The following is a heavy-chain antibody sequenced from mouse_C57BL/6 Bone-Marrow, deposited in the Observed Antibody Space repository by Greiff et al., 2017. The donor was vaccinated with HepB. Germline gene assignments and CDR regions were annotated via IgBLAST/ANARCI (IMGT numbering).Heavy chain of an antibody. J-gene: IGHJ2*01. CDR1: GYTFTSYW. V-gene: IGHV1-59*01. Sequence: QVQLQHPGAELVRPGTSVKLSSKASGYTFTSYWMHWVKQRPGQGLEWIGVIDPSDSYTNYNQKFKGKATLTVDTSSSTAYMQLSSLTSEDSAVYYCASYDYGPDYWGQGTTLTVSS. D-gene: IGHD2-4*01. CDR2: IDPSDSYT. CDR3: ASYDYGPDY.